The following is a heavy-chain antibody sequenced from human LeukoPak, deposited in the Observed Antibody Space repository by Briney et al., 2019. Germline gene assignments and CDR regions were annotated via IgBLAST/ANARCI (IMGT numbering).Heavy chain of an antibody. V-gene: IGHV4-59*01. J-gene: IGHJ4*02. CDR3: ARDLLDAGVDY. D-gene: IGHD1-1*01. Sequence: SETLSLTCTVSGGSISSYYWSWIRQPPGKGLEWIGYIYYSGSTNYNPSLKSRVTISVGTSKNQFSLKLSSVTAADTAVYYCARDLLDAGVDYWGQGTLVTVSS. CDR1: GGSISSYY. CDR2: IYYSGST.